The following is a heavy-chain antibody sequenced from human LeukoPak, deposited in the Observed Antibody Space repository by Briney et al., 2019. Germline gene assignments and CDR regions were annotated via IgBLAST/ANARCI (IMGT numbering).Heavy chain of an antibody. CDR3: AREGPDYDSWSGAFVYYYGMDV. CDR1: GFTFSSYG. D-gene: IGHD3-3*01. CDR2: IWYDGSNK. J-gene: IGHJ6*02. Sequence: GRSLRLSCAASGFTFSSYGMHWVRQAPGKGLEWVAVIWYDGSNKYYADSVKGRFTISRDNSKNTLYLQMNSLRAEDTAVYYCAREGPDYDSWSGAFVYYYGMDVWGQGTTVTVSS. V-gene: IGHV3-33*01.